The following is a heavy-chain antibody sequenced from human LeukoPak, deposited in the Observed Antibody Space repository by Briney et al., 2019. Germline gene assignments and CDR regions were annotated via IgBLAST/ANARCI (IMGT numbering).Heavy chain of an antibody. D-gene: IGHD3-10*01. CDR1: GGSISSYY. J-gene: IGHJ4*02. CDR3: ARVTVYGSGSSYYFDY. CDR2: IYYSGST. Sequence: SETLSLTCTVSGGSISSYYWSWIRQPPGKGLEWIGYIYYSGSTYYNPSLKSRVTISVDTSKNQFSLKLSSVTAADTAVYYCARVTVYGSGSSYYFDYWGQGTLVTVSS. V-gene: IGHV4-59*08.